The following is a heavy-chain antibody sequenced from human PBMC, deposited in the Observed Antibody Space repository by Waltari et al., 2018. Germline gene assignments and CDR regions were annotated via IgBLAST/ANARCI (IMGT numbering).Heavy chain of an antibody. V-gene: IGHV4-38-2*01. CDR1: GYSINSGHY. Sequence: QVQLQESGPGLVKPSETLSLTCAVSGYSINSGHYWCLIRQSPGKGLEWIATIYHAGDTFYNPSLKSRVTISMDTSKNQFSLKLNSVTAADTAVYFCSRQVLGYCTSAACRRLESWGQGTLVTVSS. CDR3: SRQVLGYCTSAACRRLES. J-gene: IGHJ4*02. CDR2: IYHAGDT. D-gene: IGHD2-2*03.